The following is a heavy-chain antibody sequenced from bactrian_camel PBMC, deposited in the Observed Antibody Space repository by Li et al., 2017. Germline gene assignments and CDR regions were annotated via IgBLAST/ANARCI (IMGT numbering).Heavy chain of an antibody. D-gene: IGHD6*01. CDR1: GNTFSVYS. J-gene: IGHJ6*01. Sequence: HVQLVESGGGSVQVGGSLRLTCAYSGNTFSVYSWGWFRQAPGKQREGVAIIYNGADITYYADSVKGRFTISQDNAKNTVYLQMNSLKPEDTAMYYCAARYSNSRGNCRNDGGIFGYWGQGTQVTVS. V-gene: IGHV3S54*01. CDR3: AARYSNSRGNCRNDGGIFGY. CDR2: IYNGADIT.